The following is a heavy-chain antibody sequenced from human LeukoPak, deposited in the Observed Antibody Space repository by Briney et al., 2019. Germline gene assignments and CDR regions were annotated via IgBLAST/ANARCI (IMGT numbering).Heavy chain of an antibody. J-gene: IGHJ4*02. CDR3: ARYSGDQTSPPFDY. Sequence: GGSLRLSCAASGFTFSGHWMHWVRQAPGKGLVWVSRINSDGSSTSYADSVKGRFTISRDNAKNTLYLQMNSLRAEDTAVYYCARYSGDQTSPPFDYWGQGTLVTVSS. D-gene: IGHD6-19*01. CDR2: INSDGSST. V-gene: IGHV3-74*01. CDR1: GFTFSGHW.